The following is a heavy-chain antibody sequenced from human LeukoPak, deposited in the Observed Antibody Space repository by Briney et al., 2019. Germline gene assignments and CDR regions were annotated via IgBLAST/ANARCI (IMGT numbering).Heavy chain of an antibody. Sequence: GGSLRLSCAASGFTVSSDYMSWVRQAPGKGLEWVSVIYSGGNTYYADSVKGRFTISRDNSKNTLYLQMNSLRAEDTAVYYCARGLPRSHYYYGMDVWGQGTTVTVSS. CDR1: GFTVSSDY. D-gene: IGHD5/OR15-5a*01. CDR3: ARGLPRSHYYYGMDV. CDR2: IYSGGNT. V-gene: IGHV3-53*01. J-gene: IGHJ6*02.